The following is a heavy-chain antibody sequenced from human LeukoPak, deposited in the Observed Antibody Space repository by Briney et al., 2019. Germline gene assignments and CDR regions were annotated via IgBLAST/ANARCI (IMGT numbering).Heavy chain of an antibody. V-gene: IGHV4-59*01. J-gene: IGHJ4*02. D-gene: IGHD2-2*02. CDR1: GGSISSYY. CDR3: ARGYCSSTSCYNLGY. CDR2: IYYSGST. Sequence: TSETLSLTCTVSGGSISSYYWSWIRQPPGKGLEWIGYIYYSGSTNYNPSLKSRVTISVDTSKNQFSLKLSSVTAADTAVYYCARGYCSSTSCYNLGYWGQGTLVTVSS.